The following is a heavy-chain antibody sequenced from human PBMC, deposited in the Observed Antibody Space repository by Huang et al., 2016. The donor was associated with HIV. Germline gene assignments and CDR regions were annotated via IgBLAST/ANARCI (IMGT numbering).Heavy chain of an antibody. Sequence: PGSSVTVSCQASGGTFSSNAISWVRQAPGKGLEWMGGIIPMSGIADYAQKFQGRVTITADESTSTAYMDLTGLKAEDTAVFYCAGGISGSSGGSARDWGQGTLVSVSS. CDR1: GGTFSSNA. J-gene: IGHJ4*02. CDR3: AGGISGSSGGSARD. D-gene: IGHD1-26*01. V-gene: IGHV1-69*13. CDR2: IIPMSGIA.